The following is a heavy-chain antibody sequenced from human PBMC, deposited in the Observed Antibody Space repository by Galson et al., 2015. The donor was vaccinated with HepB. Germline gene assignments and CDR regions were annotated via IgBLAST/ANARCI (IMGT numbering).Heavy chain of an antibody. V-gene: IGHV1-2*02. J-gene: IGHJ6*02. CDR2: VNPDTGDT. CDR1: GYTFIDHY. Sequence: SVKVSCKASGYTFIDHYIHWVRQAPGQGLEWMGWVNPDTGDTNYAQKFQGRVTMTRDTSISTAYMELKRLTSDDSALYYCAKEQYGFGVWGQGTTVTVSS. CDR3: AKEQYGFGV.